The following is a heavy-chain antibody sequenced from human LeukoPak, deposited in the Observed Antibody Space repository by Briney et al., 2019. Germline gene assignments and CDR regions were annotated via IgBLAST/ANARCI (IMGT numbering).Heavy chain of an antibody. CDR1: GCSFSSWW. V-gene: IGHV3-7*05. Sequence: GGALRLSCAGSGCSFSSWWMTGVRQAPGKGREGVANVKQDGRATHYGDSVKGRCTISRDNAQNSLYLQMNSLRAEDTAVYYCAKDSYASGSHGDWGQGTLVTVSS. D-gene: IGHD3-10*01. J-gene: IGHJ4*02. CDR2: VKQDGRAT. CDR3: AKDSYASGSHGD.